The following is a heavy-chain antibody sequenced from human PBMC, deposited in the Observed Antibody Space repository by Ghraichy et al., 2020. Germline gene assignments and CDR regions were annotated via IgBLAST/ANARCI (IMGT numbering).Heavy chain of an antibody. Sequence: SETLSLTCTVSGGSVNSYYWSWIRQSPGRGLEWIAYISPSGTTNYNPSLKSRVTISVDTSKNQFSLELSSVSAADTAIYYCAKIMAGGAKFDYWGQGTLVTVSS. CDR1: GGSVNSYY. CDR3: AKIMAGGAKFDY. V-gene: IGHV4-59*02. D-gene: IGHD6-19*01. J-gene: IGHJ4*02. CDR2: ISPSGTT.